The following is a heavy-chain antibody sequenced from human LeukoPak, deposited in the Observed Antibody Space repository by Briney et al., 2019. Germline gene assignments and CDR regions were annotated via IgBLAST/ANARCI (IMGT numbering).Heavy chain of an antibody. J-gene: IGHJ5*01. CDR1: GYAFTSYD. Sequence: ASVKVSCKASGYAFTSYDINWVRQATGQGLEWMGWMNPNSGNTGYAQKFQARVTMTRNTSISTAYMELGSMRVEDMAVYSCDGVQISRPRGFDSWGQGTLVTVSS. CDR3: DGVQISRPRGFDS. V-gene: IGHV1-8*02. CDR2: MNPNSGNT. D-gene: IGHD3-3*01.